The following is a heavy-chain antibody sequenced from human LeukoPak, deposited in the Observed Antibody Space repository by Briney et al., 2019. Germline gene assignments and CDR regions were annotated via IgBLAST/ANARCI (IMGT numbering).Heavy chain of an antibody. CDR1: GFTFSSYA. Sequence: GGSLRLSCAASGFTFSSYAMSWVRQAPGKGLEWVSAISGSGGSTYYADSVKGRFTISRDNSKNTLYLQMNSLRAEDTAVYYCARVDCSSTSCSNYYYGMDVWGQGTTVTVSS. CDR3: ARVDCSSTSCSNYYYGMDV. V-gene: IGHV3-23*01. J-gene: IGHJ6*02. CDR2: ISGSGGST. D-gene: IGHD2-2*01.